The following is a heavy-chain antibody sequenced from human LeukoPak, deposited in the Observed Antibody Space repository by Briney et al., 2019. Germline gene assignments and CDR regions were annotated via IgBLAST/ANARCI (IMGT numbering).Heavy chain of an antibody. V-gene: IGHV1-18*01. D-gene: IGHD1-26*01. CDR2: ISTNSGNT. J-gene: IGHJ4*02. CDR3: TRGIVGATFTFDY. CDR1: GYTFTSNC. Sequence: ASVKVSCKASGYTFTSNCISWVRQAPGQGLEWMGWISTNSGNTNYAQKLQGRVTMTTDTSTSTAYMELRSLRSDDTDVYCCTRGIVGATFTFDYWGQGTLVTVSS.